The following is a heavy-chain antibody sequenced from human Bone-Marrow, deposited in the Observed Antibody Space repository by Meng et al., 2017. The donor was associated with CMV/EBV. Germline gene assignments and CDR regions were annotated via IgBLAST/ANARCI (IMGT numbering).Heavy chain of an antibody. CDR3: ARDPSDPKVGIDY. CDR2: INSNTAYT. V-gene: IGHV1-2*02. CDR1: GYTFTDYY. D-gene: IGHD1-26*01. Sequence: ASVKVSCKASGYTFTDYYIHWVRQAPGQGLERMGSINSNTAYTYHAQNFQGRVTMTRDTSITTVYMELSRLRSDDTAVYYCARDPSDPKVGIDYWGQGTLVTVSS. J-gene: IGHJ4*02.